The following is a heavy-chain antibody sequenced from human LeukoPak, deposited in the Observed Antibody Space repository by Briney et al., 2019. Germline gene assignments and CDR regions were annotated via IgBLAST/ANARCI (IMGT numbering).Heavy chain of an antibody. CDR1: GDSIISSY. D-gene: IGHD2-21*02. J-gene: IGHJ4*02. V-gene: IGHV4-59*01. CDR3: ARAPPRRCPGNDCYPIFDF. Sequence: PSETLSLTCTVSGDSIISSYWSWIRQPPGKGLEWIAYMKFNGRTEYNAPLKSRVTISLDTSKNQFSLILNSVTTADTAVYYCARAPPRRCPGNDCYPIFDFWGQGSLVTVSS. CDR2: MKFNGRT.